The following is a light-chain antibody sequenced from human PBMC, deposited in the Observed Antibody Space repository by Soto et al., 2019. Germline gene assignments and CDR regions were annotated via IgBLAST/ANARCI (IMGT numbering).Light chain of an antibody. Sequence: EIVLTQSTATLSLSPGERATLSCRASQSVSSYLAWYQQKPGQAPSLLIYDASNRATGIPARFSGSGSGTDFTLTISSLEPEDFAVYYCQQRSNWPPGYTFGQGTKLEIK. CDR2: DAS. CDR3: QQRSNWPPGYT. CDR1: QSVSSY. V-gene: IGKV3-11*01. J-gene: IGKJ2*01.